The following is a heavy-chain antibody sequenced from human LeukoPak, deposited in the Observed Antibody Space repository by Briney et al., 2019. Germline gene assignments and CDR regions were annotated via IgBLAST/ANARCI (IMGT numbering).Heavy chain of an antibody. D-gene: IGHD3-22*01. J-gene: IGHJ4*02. CDR3: ARDSSGYSGEPSNFDY. CDR1: GFTFSSYS. V-gene: IGHV3-21*01. Sequence: PGGSLRLSCAASGFTFSSYSMNWVRQAPGKGLEWVSSISTSSSYINYADSAKGRFTISRDNAKNSLYLQMNSLRAEDTAVYYCARDSSGYSGEPSNFDYWGQGTLVTVSS. CDR2: ISTSSSYI.